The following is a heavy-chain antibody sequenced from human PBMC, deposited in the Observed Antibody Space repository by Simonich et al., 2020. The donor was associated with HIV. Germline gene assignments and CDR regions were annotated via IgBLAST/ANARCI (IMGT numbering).Heavy chain of an antibody. Sequence: QVQLQQWGAGLLKPSETLSLTCAVYGGSFSGYYWRWIRQPPGKGLEWIGEINHSGITNYKSSLNRRATISVDKSKNQFSLKLSSVTAADTAIYYCARRDRELILYFDYWGQGNLVTVSS. CDR3: ARRDRELILYFDY. D-gene: IGHD3-3*01. J-gene: IGHJ4*02. CDR2: INHSGIT. CDR1: GGSFSGYY. V-gene: IGHV4-34*01.